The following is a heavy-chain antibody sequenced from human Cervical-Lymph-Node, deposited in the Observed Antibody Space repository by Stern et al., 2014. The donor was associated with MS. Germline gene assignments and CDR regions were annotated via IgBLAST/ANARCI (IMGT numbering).Heavy chain of an antibody. CDR3: ASAYSSSHYYFDY. Sequence: VQLLESGGGVVQPGRSLRLSCASSGFSFSRYAMHVGRQGPGKGLAWGALIWYDGSNPYYADSVTGRFTISRDNFKNTLYLQMNSLRAEDTAVYYCASAYSSSHYYFDYWGQGTLVTVSS. D-gene: IGHD6-13*01. CDR2: IWYDGSNP. CDR1: GFSFSRYA. V-gene: IGHV3-33*01. J-gene: IGHJ4*02.